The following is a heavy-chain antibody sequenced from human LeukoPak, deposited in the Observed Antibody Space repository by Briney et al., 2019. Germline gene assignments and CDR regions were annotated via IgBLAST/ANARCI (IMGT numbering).Heavy chain of an antibody. D-gene: IGHD1-26*01. Sequence: SETLSLTCTVSGGSISSGDYYWSWIRQPPGKGLEWIGYIYYSGSTYYNPSLKSRVTISVDTSKNQFSLKLSPVTAADTAVYYCASQLVGATSIDYWGQGTLVTVSS. CDR3: ASQLVGATSIDY. V-gene: IGHV4-30-4*01. CDR2: IYYSGST. J-gene: IGHJ4*02. CDR1: GGSISSGDYY.